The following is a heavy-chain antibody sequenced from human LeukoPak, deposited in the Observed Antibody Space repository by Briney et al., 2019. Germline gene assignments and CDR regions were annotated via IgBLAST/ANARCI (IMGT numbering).Heavy chain of an antibody. J-gene: IGHJ2*01. V-gene: IGHV1-2*06. Sequence: ASVKVSCKPSGYTFTGYYMHWVRQAPGQGLEWMGRINPNSGATNYAQKFQGRVTMTRDTSISTAYMELTTLRSDDTAVYYCAKSVEYCGADCYGYFDLWGRGTLVTVSS. CDR1: GYTFTGYY. CDR2: INPNSGAT. D-gene: IGHD2-21*02. CDR3: AKSVEYCGADCYGYFDL.